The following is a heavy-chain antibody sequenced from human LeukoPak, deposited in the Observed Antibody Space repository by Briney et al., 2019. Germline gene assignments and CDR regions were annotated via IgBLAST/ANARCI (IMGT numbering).Heavy chain of an antibody. CDR3: ARDSSGWYYFDY. J-gene: IGHJ4*02. CDR2: ISSSGGTK. D-gene: IGHD6-19*01. Sequence: GGSLRLSCTASGFTFSDYYMSWIRQAPGKGLEWVSYISSSGGTKYYADSVKGRFTISRDNAKNSLYLQMNSLRAEDTAVYYCARDSSGWYYFDYWGQGTLVSVSS. CDR1: GFTFSDYY. V-gene: IGHV3-11*01.